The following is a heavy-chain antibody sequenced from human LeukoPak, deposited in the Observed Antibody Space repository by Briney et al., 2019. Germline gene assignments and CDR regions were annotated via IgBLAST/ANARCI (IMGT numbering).Heavy chain of an antibody. CDR1: GFTFSSHS. J-gene: IGHJ4*02. V-gene: IGHV3-21*01. CDR2: ISSSSSYI. D-gene: IGHD2-2*01. Sequence: GGSLRLSCAASGFTFSSHSMNWVRQAPGKGLEWVSSISSSSSYIYYADSVKGRFTISRDNAKNSLYLQMNSLRAEDTAVYYCARQVVPAAITDYWGQGTLVTVSS. CDR3: ARQVVPAAITDY.